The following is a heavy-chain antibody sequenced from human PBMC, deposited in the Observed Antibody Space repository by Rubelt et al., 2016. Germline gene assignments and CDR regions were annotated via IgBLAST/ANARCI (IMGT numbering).Heavy chain of an antibody. J-gene: IGHJ4*02. CDR2: ISSSSSYI. V-gene: IGHV3-21*01. CDR3: ARVQDARFNY. D-gene: IGHD1-1*01. Sequence: QLVESGGGLVKPGGSLRLSCAASGFTFSSYSMNWVRQAPGKGLEWVSSISSSSSYIYYADSVRGRFTISRDNAKNSLYLQMNSLRAEDTAVYYCARVQDARFNYWGQGTLVTVSS. CDR1: GFTFSSYS.